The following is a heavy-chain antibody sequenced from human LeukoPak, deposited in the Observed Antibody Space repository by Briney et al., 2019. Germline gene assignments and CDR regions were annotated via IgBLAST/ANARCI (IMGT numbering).Heavy chain of an antibody. V-gene: IGHV4-59*08. CDR2: IYYSGST. CDR1: GGSISSDY. Sequence: SETLSLTCTVSGGSISSDYWSWIRQPPGKGLEWIGYIYYSGSTNYNPSLKSRVTMSVDTSKNQFSLRLSSVTAADTAVYYCVRELRSYDFWSGYYENWFDPWGQGTLVTVSS. CDR3: VRELRSYDFWSGYYENWFDP. D-gene: IGHD3-3*01. J-gene: IGHJ5*02.